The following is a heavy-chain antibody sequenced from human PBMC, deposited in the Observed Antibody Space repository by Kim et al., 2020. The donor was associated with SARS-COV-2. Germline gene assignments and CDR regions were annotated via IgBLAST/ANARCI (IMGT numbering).Heavy chain of an antibody. CDR1: GFTFSSYA. D-gene: IGHD2-2*01. CDR3: ARDQVGVVVPAATVYYYYYGMDV. V-gene: IGHV3-30-3*01. CDR2: ISYDGSNK. J-gene: IGHJ6*02. Sequence: GGSLRLSCAASGFTFSSYAMHWVRQAPGKGLEWVAVISYDGSNKYYADSVKGRFTISRDNSKNTLYLQMNSLRAEDTAVYYCARDQVGVVVPAATVYYYYYGMDVWGQGTTVTVSS.